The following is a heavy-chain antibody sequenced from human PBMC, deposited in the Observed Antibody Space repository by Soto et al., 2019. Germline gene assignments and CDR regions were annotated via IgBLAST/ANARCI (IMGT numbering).Heavy chain of an antibody. J-gene: IGHJ6*02. CDR2: ISSSSSYI. V-gene: IGHV3-21*01. CDR1: GFTFSSYS. D-gene: IGHD3-9*01. CDR3: ESSTYYDILTGYYGPYYGMDV. Sequence: PGGSLRLSCTASGFTFSSYSMNWVRQAPGNGLECVSSISSSSSYIYYADSVKGRFTICRDNAKNSLYLQMNRLRAEDTAVYYCESSTYYDILTGYYGPYYGMDVWAQGTTVTVYS.